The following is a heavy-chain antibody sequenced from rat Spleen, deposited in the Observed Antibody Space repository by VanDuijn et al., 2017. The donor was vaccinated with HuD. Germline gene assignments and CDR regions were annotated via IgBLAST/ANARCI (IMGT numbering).Heavy chain of an antibody. CDR1: GITFSNYD. V-gene: IGHV5S23*01. CDR3: ARHAGDYGYTDYFDY. D-gene: IGHD1-9*01. Sequence: EVQLVESGGGSLQPGGSLNLSCTASGITFSNYDMAWVRQAPTKGLEWVAPISTGGGNTYYRDSVKGRFTISRDSAESTLYLQMDSLRSEDTATYYCARHAGDYGYTDYFDYWGQGVMVTVSS. J-gene: IGHJ2*01. CDR2: ISTGGGNT.